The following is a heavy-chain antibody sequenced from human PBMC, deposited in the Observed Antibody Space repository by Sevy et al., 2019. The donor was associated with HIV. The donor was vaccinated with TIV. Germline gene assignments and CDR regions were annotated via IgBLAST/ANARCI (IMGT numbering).Heavy chain of an antibody. Sequence: ASVKVSCKASGYTFPNYAITRVRQAPGQGLEWMGWISTYDGKKNYAQRFQGKVTMTPDTSTNSAYMEMTSLRSDDTAVYFCARGGGSADPYCHYGLDVWGQGTTVTVSS. CDR3: ARGGGSADPYCHYGLDV. V-gene: IGHV1-18*01. J-gene: IGHJ6*02. CDR2: ISTYDGKK. CDR1: GYTFPNYA. D-gene: IGHD2-15*01.